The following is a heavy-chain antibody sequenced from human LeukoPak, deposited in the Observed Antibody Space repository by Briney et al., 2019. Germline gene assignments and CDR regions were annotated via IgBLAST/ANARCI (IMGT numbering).Heavy chain of an antibody. D-gene: IGHD4-17*01. CDR3: ARRSTVTVFDY. Sequence: EASVKVSCKASGYTFTGDYMHWVRQAPGQGLEWMGWINPNSVGTNYAQKFQGRVTMPRDTSLSTAYMELSRLRSDDTAVYYCARRSTVTVFDYWGQGTLVTVSS. J-gene: IGHJ4*02. CDR1: GYTFTGDY. V-gene: IGHV1-2*02. CDR2: INPNSVGT.